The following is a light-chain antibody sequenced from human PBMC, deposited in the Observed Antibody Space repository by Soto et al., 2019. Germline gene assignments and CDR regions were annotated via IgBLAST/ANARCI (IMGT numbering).Light chain of an antibody. J-gene: IGKJ1*01. CDR1: QTVSKF. V-gene: IGKV1-39*01. CDR3: QQTYTLPRT. CDR2: TTS. Sequence: DIQMTQSPSSLSASVGDRVTIASRASQTVSKFVNWYQQKPGKVPTLLIFTTSTLHSGVPSRFSGSGSGTEFTLTINGLQPEDFATYYCQQTYTLPRTFAQGTKVDIK.